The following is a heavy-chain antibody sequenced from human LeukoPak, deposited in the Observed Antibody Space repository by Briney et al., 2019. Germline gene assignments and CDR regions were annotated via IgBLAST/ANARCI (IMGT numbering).Heavy chain of an antibody. CDR2: IYYSGST. CDR1: GGSISSYY. Sequence: SETLSLTCTVSGGSISSYYWSWIRQPPGKGLEWIAYIYYSGSTNYNPSLKSRVTISADTSKNPFSLKLSSVTAADTAVYYCAREYCSGGSCYSYNWFDPWGQGTLVTVSS. V-gene: IGHV4-59*01. CDR3: AREYCSGGSCYSYNWFDP. D-gene: IGHD2-15*01. J-gene: IGHJ5*02.